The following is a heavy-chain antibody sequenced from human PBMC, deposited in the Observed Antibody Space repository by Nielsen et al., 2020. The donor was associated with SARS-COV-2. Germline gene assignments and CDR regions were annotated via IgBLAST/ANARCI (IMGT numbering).Heavy chain of an antibody. CDR1: GFTFDDYA. V-gene: IGHV3-9*01. D-gene: IGHD3-16*01. CDR3: ARWGMWFLDY. J-gene: IGHJ4*02. CDR2: ISWNSGSI. Sequence: SLKISCAASGFTFDDYAMHWVRQAPGKGLEWVSGISWNSGSIGYADSVKGRFTISRDNAKNSLYLQMNSLRAEDTALYYCARWGMWFLDYWGQGTLVTVSS.